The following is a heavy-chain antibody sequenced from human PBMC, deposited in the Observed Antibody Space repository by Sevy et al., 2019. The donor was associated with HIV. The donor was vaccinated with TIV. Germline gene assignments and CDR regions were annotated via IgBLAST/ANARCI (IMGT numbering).Heavy chain of an antibody. CDR1: GFTFSSYA. D-gene: IGHD6-13*01. V-gene: IGHV3-23*01. CDR3: AKVVQQLVRGFFDY. CDR2: LSGSGDST. J-gene: IGHJ4*02. Sequence: GGSLRLSCAASGFTFSSYAMGWVRRAPGKGLEWVSGLSGSGDSTYYVDFVRGRFTISRDNPKNTLFLQMNSLRAEDTGVYFCAKVVQQLVRGFFDYWGQGSLVTVSS.